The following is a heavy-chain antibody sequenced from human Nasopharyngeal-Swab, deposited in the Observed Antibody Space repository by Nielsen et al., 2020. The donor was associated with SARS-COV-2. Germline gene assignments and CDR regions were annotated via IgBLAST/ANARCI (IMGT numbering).Heavy chain of an antibody. CDR3: ARHYYDSSGYYSGPIYYFDY. D-gene: IGHD3-22*01. J-gene: IGHJ4*02. CDR1: GGSISSSSYY. Sequence: SETLSLICTVSGGSISSSSYYWGWIRQPPGKGLEWIGSIYYSGSTYYNPSLKSRVTISVDTSKNQFSLKLSSVTAADTAVYYCARHYYDSSGYYSGPIYYFDYWGQGTLVTVSS. CDR2: IYYSGST. V-gene: IGHV4-39*01.